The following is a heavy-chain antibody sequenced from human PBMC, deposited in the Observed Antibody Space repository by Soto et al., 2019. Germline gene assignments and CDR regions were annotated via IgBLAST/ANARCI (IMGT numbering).Heavy chain of an antibody. CDR3: ARDRTSSGYYFDYSLDY. D-gene: IGHD3-22*01. CDR2: IYHSGNT. Sequence: SETLSLTCAVSGYSMTNGYYWGWVRQPPGKGLEWIGSIYHSGNTYYNPSLKSRVTISLDTSKNQFSLRLASVTAADTAVYYCARDRTSSGYYFDYSLDYWGQGTRVTVSS. J-gene: IGHJ4*02. CDR1: GYSMTNGYY. V-gene: IGHV4-38-2*02.